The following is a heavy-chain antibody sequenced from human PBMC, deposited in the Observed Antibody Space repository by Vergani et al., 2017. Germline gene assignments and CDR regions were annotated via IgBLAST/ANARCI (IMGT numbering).Heavy chain of an antibody. CDR2: IYYSGST. J-gene: IGHJ3*02. D-gene: IGHD3-22*01. Sequence: QVQLQESGPGLVKPSQTLSLTCTVSGGSISSGDYYWSWIRQPPGKGLEWIGYIYYSGSTYYNPSLKSRVTISVDTSKNQFSLKLSSVTAADTAVYYCAREAYYYDSSGYYYVGAFDIRGQGTMVTVSS. CDR1: GGSISSGDYY. V-gene: IGHV4-30-4*08. CDR3: AREAYYYDSSGYYYVGAFDI.